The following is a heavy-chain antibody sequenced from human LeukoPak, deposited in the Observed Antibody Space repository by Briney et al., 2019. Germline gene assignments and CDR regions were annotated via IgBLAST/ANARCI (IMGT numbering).Heavy chain of an antibody. CDR1: GYTFTDYY. J-gene: IGHJ4*02. D-gene: IGHD4-11*01. Sequence: ASVKVSCKTSGYTFTDYYIHWVRQAPGQGLEWMGWINPNSGETKSAQKFQGRVTMTGDTSISTAYMELSRVTSDDTAVYYCARDRGYSNTERGFDYWGQGTLVTVSS. CDR3: ARDRGYSNTERGFDY. V-gene: IGHV1-2*02. CDR2: INPNSGET.